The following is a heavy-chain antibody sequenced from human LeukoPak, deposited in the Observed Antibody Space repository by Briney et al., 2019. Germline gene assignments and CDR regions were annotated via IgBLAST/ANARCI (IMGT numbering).Heavy chain of an antibody. CDR1: GFTLSSYA. CDR2: ISGSGGST. CDR3: AKVLLGYCSSTSCYSGMDV. D-gene: IGHD2-2*02. Sequence: PGGSLRLSCAASGFTLSSYAMSWVRQAPGKGLEWVSAISGSGGSTYYADSVKGRFTISRDNSKNTLYLQMNSLRAEDTAVYYCAKVLLGYCSSTSCYSGMDVWGQGTTVTVSS. J-gene: IGHJ6*02. V-gene: IGHV3-23*01.